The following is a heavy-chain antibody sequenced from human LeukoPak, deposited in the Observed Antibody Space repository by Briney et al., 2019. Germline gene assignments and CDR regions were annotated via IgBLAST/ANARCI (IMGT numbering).Heavy chain of an antibody. V-gene: IGHV3-30*04. CDR2: ISYSGSNE. CDR1: AFTFSDYA. CDR3: VKGGGYSYGNPYYYESRGYYYFGF. Sequence: GGSLRLSCAASAFTFSDYAMHWVRQAPGKGLEWVAIISYSGSNEYYADSVKGRFTISRDNSKNTLYMQMNSLRAEDTAVYYCVKGGGYSYGNPYYYESRGYYYFGFWGQGTLVTVSS. D-gene: IGHD3-22*01. J-gene: IGHJ4*02.